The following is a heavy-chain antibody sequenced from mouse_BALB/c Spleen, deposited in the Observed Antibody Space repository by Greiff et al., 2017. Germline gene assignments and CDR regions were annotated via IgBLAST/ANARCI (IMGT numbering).Heavy chain of an antibody. Sequence: DVMLVESGGGLVKPGGSLKLSCAASGFTFSSYAMSWVRQSPEKRLEWVAEISSGGSYTYYPDTVTGRFTISRDNAKNTLYLEMSSLRSEDTAMYYCATYDYDGGDRAMDYWGQGTSVTVSS. CDR2: ISSGGSYT. V-gene: IGHV5-9-4*01. CDR3: ATYDYDGGDRAMDY. CDR1: GFTFSSYA. D-gene: IGHD2-4*01. J-gene: IGHJ4*01.